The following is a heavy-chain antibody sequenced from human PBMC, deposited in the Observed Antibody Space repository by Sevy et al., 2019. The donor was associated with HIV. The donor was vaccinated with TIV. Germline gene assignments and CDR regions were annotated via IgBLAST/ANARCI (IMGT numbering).Heavy chain of an antibody. D-gene: IGHD3-10*01. CDR1: GFTFSRFW. CDR2: IKQDGSEK. CDR3: AGDRGTVAESTSYYNGMGV. Sequence: GGSLRLSCAASGFTFSRFWMSWVRQAPGKGLEWVANIKQDGSEKQYVDSVKGRFTISRDNAENSLYLQMSSLRAEDTAVYYCAGDRGTVAESTSYYNGMGVWGQGTTVTVSS. J-gene: IGHJ6*02. V-gene: IGHV3-7*01.